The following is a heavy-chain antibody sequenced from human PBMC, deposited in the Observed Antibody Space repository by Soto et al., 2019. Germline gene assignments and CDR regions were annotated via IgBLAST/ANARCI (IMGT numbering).Heavy chain of an antibody. Sequence: PSETLSLTCTVSGGSISSYYWSWIRQPPGKGLEWIGYIYYSGSTNYNPSLKSRVTISVDTSKNQFSLKLSSVTAADTAVYYCARGSYDFWSGYRYYYYYMDVWGKGTTVTVSS. V-gene: IGHV4-59*01. CDR3: ARGSYDFWSGYRYYYYYMDV. CDR2: IYYSGST. J-gene: IGHJ6*03. CDR1: GGSISSYY. D-gene: IGHD3-3*01.